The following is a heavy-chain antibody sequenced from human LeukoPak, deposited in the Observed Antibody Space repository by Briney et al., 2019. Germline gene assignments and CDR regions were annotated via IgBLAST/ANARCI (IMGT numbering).Heavy chain of an antibody. D-gene: IGHD5-24*01. Sequence: ASVKVSCKASGYTFTSYDINWVRQGTGQGLEWMGWMNPNSGNTGYAQKFQGRVTMTRNTSISTAYMELSSLRSEDTAVYYCASRRWLQFSDAFDIWGQGTMVTVSS. CDR3: ASRRWLQFSDAFDI. V-gene: IGHV1-8*01. CDR2: MNPNSGNT. CDR1: GYTFTSYD. J-gene: IGHJ3*02.